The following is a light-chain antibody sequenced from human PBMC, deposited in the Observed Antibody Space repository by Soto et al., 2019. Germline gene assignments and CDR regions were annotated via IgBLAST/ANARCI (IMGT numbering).Light chain of an antibody. CDR3: KEYNSWPPEFT. CDR2: GAS. CDR1: QSVSSN. J-gene: IGKJ3*01. V-gene: IGKV3-15*01. Sequence: EIVMTQSPATLSVSPGERATLSCRASQSVSSNLAWYQQKPGQAHRLLIYGASTRATGIAARFSGSGSRTDFTLTISRMHSDDFAVYYCKEYNSWPPEFTFGPGTNVDI.